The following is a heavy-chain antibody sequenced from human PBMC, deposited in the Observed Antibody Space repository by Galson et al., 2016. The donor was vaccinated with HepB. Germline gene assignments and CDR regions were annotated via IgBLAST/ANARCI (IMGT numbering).Heavy chain of an antibody. V-gene: IGHV3-53*04. CDR3: ARPLPNVGYGMDV. J-gene: IGHJ6*02. D-gene: IGHD2-15*01. CDR2: IYGGGST. Sequence: SLRLSCAASGFTVSTNSMSWVRQAPGKGLEWVSVIYGGGSTTYADSVKGRFTISRHNSKNTLYLQMNSLRTEGTAVYYCARPLPNVGYGMDVWGQGITVTVSS. CDR1: GFTVSTNS.